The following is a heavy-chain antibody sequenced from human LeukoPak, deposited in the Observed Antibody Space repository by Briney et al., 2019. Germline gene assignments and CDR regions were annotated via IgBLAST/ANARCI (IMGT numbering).Heavy chain of an antibody. CDR3: AKDTPNIVVVPAAPDYYGMDV. V-gene: IGHV3-23*01. Sequence: GGLLRLFWAGVWFTFNSVAMKRVPQAPGKGLEWVSAISGSGGSTYYADSGKGRFTISRDNSKNTLYLQMNSLRAEDTAVYYCAKDTPNIVVVPAAPDYYGMDVWGQGTTVTVSS. CDR2: ISGSGGST. CDR1: WFTFNSVA. J-gene: IGHJ6*02. D-gene: IGHD2-2*01.